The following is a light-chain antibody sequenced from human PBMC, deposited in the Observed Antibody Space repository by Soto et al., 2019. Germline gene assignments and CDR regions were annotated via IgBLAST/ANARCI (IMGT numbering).Light chain of an antibody. V-gene: IGKV1-39*01. J-gene: IGKJ1*01. CDR1: QSISTY. CDR2: AAS. Sequence: ILKIKTPSSLSASVGDRVTITCRASQSISTYLNWYEQKPGKAPKLLIYAASTLQSGVPSRFSGSGSGTGFTLTISSLQPGDFATYCCQPSFGIRQTFGQGTKV. CDR3: QPSFGIRQT.